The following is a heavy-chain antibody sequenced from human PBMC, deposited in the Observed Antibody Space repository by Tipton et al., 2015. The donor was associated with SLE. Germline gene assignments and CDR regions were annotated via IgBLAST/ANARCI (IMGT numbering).Heavy chain of an antibody. CDR3: AREGDSSANFYYYGVNV. Sequence: TLSLTCSVSGGSISTYYWNWIRQPPGKGLEWIGCIYYSGSTDYYDPSLESRVSISIDTSKNEFSLKLSSVTAADTAVYYCAREGDSSANFYYYGVNVWGQGTTVTVSS. V-gene: IGHV4-59*06. D-gene: IGHD5-24*01. J-gene: IGHJ6*02. CDR2: IYYSGSTD. CDR1: GGSISTYY.